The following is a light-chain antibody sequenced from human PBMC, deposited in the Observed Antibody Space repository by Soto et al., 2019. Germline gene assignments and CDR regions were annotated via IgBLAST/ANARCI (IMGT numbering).Light chain of an antibody. CDR1: QSVSSK. V-gene: IGKV3-15*01. Sequence: EIVMTQSPATLSVSPGERATLSCRASQSVSSKLAWFQQKPGQAPSLLIYGVSTRATGVPVRFSGSGSGTEFTLTINSLQSEHFAVYYCQQYNNWPLTFGGGTKVDIK. CDR3: QQYNNWPLT. CDR2: GVS. J-gene: IGKJ4*01.